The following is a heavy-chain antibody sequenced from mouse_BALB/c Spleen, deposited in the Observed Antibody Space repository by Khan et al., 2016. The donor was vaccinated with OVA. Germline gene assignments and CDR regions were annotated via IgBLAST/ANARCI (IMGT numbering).Heavy chain of an antibody. J-gene: IGHJ1*01. V-gene: IGHV5-9-3*01. CDR1: GFTFSGYA. CDR2: ISSGDSYT. CDR3: ARPPITTIVATSYWFCDV. D-gene: IGHD1-1*01. Sequence: EVQRVESGGDLVKPGGSLKLSCAASGFTFSGYALSWVRQTPEKRLEWVATISSGDSYTYYPDSVKGRFTISRDNVKNTLYLQMSILRSEDTARYYCARPPITTIVATSYWFCDVRGAGTTVTVSS.